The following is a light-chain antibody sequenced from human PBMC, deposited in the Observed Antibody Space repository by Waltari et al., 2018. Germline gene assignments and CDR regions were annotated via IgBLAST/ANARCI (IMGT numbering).Light chain of an antibody. V-gene: IGLV6-57*03. J-gene: IGLJ2*01. CDR3: QSYDRSTVI. Sequence: NFILTQPHSVSESPGKTITISCTRSSGSIASHYVQCYRQRPGSAPTTLINEDNQRASGVPYRFSGSIDYSSNSAFLTISTLKTEDEADYYCQSYDRSTVIFGGGTKLTVL. CDR2: EDN. CDR1: SGSIASHY.